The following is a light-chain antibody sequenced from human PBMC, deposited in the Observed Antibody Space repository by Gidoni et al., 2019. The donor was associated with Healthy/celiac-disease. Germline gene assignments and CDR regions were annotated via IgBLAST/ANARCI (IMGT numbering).Light chain of an antibody. CDR3: QQYYSTRT. V-gene: IGKV4-1*01. J-gene: IGKJ2*01. Sequence: DIVMTQYPDSRAVSLGERATINCKSSQSVLYSSNNKNYLAWYQQKPGQPPKLLIYWASTRESGVPDRFSGSGSGTDFTLTISSLQAEDVAVYYCQQYYSTRTFGQGTKLEIK. CDR1: QSVLYSSNNKNY. CDR2: WAS.